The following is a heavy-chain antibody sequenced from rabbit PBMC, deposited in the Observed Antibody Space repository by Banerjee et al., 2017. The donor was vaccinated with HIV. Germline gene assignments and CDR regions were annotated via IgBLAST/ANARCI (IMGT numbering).Heavy chain of an antibody. V-gene: IGHV1S45*01. Sequence: EESGGDLVKPEGSLTLTCKASGFSFSNGYVICWVRQAPGKGLEWIACIYAGSGGSTYYASWAKGRFTVSKTSSTTVTLQMTSLTAADTATYFCARETYDDYGNYDLWGQGTLVTVS. D-gene: IGHD2-1*01. J-gene: IGHJ4*01. CDR2: IYAGSGGST. CDR1: GFSFSNGYV. CDR3: ARETYDDYGNYDL.